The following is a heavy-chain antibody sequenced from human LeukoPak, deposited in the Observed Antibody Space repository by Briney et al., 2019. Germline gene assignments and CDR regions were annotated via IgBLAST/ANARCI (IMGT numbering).Heavy chain of an antibody. D-gene: IGHD3-22*01. CDR3: ARGEAYYDRNGLPGAALDF. CDR2: ISYDGRNE. J-gene: IGHJ3*01. V-gene: IGHV3-30*04. CDR1: GFTFSNHA. Sequence: GGSLRLSCTASGFTFSNHALHWVRQAPGKGLEWLTVISYDGRNEYYADSVTGRFTISRDNSKNTVSLQLNSLRVENAAVYYCARGEAYYDRNGLPGAALDFWGLGTLVTVSS.